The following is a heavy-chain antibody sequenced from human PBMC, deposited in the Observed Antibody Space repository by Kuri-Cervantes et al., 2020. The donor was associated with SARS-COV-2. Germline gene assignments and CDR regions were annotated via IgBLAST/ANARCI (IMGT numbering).Heavy chain of an antibody. CDR1: GGTFSSYA. V-gene: IGHV1-69*10. CDR3: ARGDFWSGEYIDAFDI. J-gene: IGHJ3*02. Sequence: SVKVSCKASGGTFSSYAISWVRQAPGQGLEWMGGIIPILGIANYAQKFQGRVTITADKSTSTAYMELSSLRAEDTAVYYCARGDFWSGEYIDAFDIWGQGTMVTVSS. CDR2: IIPILGIA. D-gene: IGHD3-3*01.